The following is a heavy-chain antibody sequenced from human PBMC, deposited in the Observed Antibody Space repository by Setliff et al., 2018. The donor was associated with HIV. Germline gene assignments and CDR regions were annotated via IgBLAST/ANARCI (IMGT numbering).Heavy chain of an antibody. J-gene: IGHJ5*02. CDR1: GYTFTSYG. CDR2: IIPILGTV. Sequence: ASVKVSCKASGYTFTSYGISWVRQAPGQGLEWMGRIIPILGTVFYAPKFQGRVTFTADKFTSTAYMQMSSLTSEDTAVYYCARVIGDDFWSGSSNWFDPWGQGTLVTVSS. CDR3: ARVIGDDFWSGSSNWFDP. V-gene: IGHV1-69*04. D-gene: IGHD3-3*01.